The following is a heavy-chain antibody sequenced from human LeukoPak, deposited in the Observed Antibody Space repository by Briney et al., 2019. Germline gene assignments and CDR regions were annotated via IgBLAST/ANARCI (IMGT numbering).Heavy chain of an antibody. CDR1: GFTFSSYA. CDR2: ISGSGGST. V-gene: IGHV3-23*01. CDR3: AKSRAFRAVAGPFDY. J-gene: IGHJ4*02. D-gene: IGHD6-19*01. Sequence: GGSLRLSCAASGFTFSSYAMSWVRQAPGKGLEWVSAISGSGGSTYYADSVKGRFTISRDNPKNTLYLQMNSLRAEDTAVYYCAKSRAFRAVAGPFDYWGQGTLVTVSS.